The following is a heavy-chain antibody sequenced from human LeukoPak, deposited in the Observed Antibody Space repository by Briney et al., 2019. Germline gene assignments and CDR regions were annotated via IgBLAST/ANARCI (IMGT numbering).Heavy chain of an antibody. V-gene: IGHV3-21*01. CDR2: ISSSSSYI. CDR1: GFTFSSYS. D-gene: IGHD5-18*01. CDR3: ARRATTERGHSYGLDF. J-gene: IGHJ4*02. Sequence: GGSLRLSCAASGFTFSSYSMNWVRQAPGKGLEWVSSISSSSSYIYYADSVKGRFTISRDNAKNSLYLQMNSLRAEDTAVYYCARRATTERGHSYGLDFWGQGTLVTVSS.